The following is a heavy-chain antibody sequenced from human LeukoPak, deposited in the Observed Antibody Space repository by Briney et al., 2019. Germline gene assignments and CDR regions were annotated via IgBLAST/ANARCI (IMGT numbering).Heavy chain of an antibody. CDR3: AKDTDFWSGYPTYYFDY. V-gene: IGHV3-23*01. D-gene: IGHD3-3*01. J-gene: IGHJ4*02. CDR1: GFTFSRNA. CDR2: ISDSGGST. Sequence: GGSLRLSCAASGFTFSRNAMSWVRQAPGKGLEWVSGISDSGGSTHYADSVKGRFTISRDNSKKTLYLQMNSLRAEDTAVYYCAKDTDFWSGYPTYYFDYWGQGTLVTVSS.